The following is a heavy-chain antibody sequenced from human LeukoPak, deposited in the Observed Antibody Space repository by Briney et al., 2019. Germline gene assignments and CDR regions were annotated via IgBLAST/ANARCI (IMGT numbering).Heavy chain of an antibody. Sequence: GRSLRLSCAASGFTVSDYAVHWVRQAPGKGLEWVAVLSYGGTNKYYADSVKGRFTISRDNSKNTMFLQMNSLRAEDTAVYHCARDRSGYANDVFDFWGQGTMVTVSS. D-gene: IGHD3-3*01. CDR3: ARDRSGYANDVFDF. CDR2: LSYGGTNK. J-gene: IGHJ3*01. CDR1: GFTVSDYA. V-gene: IGHV3-30-3*01.